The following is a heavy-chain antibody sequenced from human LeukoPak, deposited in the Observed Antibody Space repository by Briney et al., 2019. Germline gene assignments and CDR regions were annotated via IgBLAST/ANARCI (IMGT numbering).Heavy chain of an antibody. J-gene: IGHJ4*02. CDR3: ARGNILTGYCFDF. CDR2: IHYTGAT. V-gene: IGHV4-34*01. D-gene: IGHD3-9*01. CDR1: GGSITGYY. Sequence: SETLSLTCAVYGGSITGYYWSWIRQTPGRGLEWVGEIHYTGATSYNPSLRSRATISTDTSKNQFSLRLSSVTAADTAVYYCARGNILTGYCFDFWGQGALVTVSS.